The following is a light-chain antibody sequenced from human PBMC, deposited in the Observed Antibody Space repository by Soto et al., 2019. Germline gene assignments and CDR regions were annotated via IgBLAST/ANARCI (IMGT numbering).Light chain of an antibody. CDR2: SNN. Sequence: QSVLTQPPSVSAAPGQKVTISCSGSRSNIGDHFVSWYQQLPGTAPTLLIYSNNQRPSGVPARFSGSKSGTSASLAINGLQSEDEADYYCAAWDDSLNGLVFGGGTKLTVL. CDR3: AAWDDSLNGLV. V-gene: IGLV1-44*01. J-gene: IGLJ3*02. CDR1: RSNIGDHF.